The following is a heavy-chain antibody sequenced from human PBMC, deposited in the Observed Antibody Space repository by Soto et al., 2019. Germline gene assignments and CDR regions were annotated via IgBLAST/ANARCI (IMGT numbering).Heavy chain of an antibody. CDR3: ANSILLWFGAFDV. J-gene: IGHJ3*01. CDR1: GFTFSSYA. CDR2: SSGGGGST. Sequence: GGSLRLSCAASGFTFSSYALTWGRQAPGKGLEGVSGSSGGGGSTYYADSVKGRFTISRDNSKNTLYLQMSSLRAEDTAVYYCANSILLWFGAFDVWGQGTMVTVSS. V-gene: IGHV3-23*01. D-gene: IGHD3-10*01.